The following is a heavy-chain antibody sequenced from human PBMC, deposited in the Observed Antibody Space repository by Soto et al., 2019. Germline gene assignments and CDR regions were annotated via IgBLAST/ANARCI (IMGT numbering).Heavy chain of an antibody. D-gene: IGHD3-9*01. CDR2: INHSGST. V-gene: IGHV4-34*01. CDR1: GGSFSAYY. CDR3: AREKTYYDILTGYYWFDP. J-gene: IGHJ5*02. Sequence: SETLSLTCDVYGGSFSAYYWTWIRQPPGKGLEWIGEINHSGSTDYNPSLKSRVTISLDTSKNQFSLKLTSVTAADTAVYYCAREKTYYDILTGYYWFDPWGQGTLVTVS.